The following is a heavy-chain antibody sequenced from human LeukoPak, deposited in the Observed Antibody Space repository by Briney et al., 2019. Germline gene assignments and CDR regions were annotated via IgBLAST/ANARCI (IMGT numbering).Heavy chain of an antibody. Sequence: GGSLRLSCTASGFSFSNYWMSWVRQAPGRGPEWVANVNRDGSETYYLDSVKGRFTISKDNAKNSLYLQMNSLRAEDTALYHCARNNGMDVWGQGTTVIVSS. CDR2: VNRDGSET. CDR1: GFSFSNYW. CDR3: ARNNGMDV. V-gene: IGHV3-7*03. J-gene: IGHJ6*02.